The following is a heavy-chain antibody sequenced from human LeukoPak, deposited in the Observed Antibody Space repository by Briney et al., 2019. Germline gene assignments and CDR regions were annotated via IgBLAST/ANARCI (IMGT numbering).Heavy chain of an antibody. CDR3: ARDQGYYDSSGSDAFDI. D-gene: IGHD3-22*01. J-gene: IGHJ3*02. CDR2: IYHSGST. Sequence: SETLSLTCTVSGGSTSSGGYYWSWIRQPPGKGLEWIGYIYHSGSTYYNPSLKSRVTISVDRSKNQFSLKLSSVTAADTAVYYCARDQGYYDSSGSDAFDIWGQGTMVTVSS. CDR1: GGSTSSGGYY. V-gene: IGHV4-30-2*01.